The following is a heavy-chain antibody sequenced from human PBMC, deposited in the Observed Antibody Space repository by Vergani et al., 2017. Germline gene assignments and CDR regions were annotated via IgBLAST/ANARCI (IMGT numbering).Heavy chain of an antibody. D-gene: IGHD2-2*01. Sequence: EVQLLESGGGLVPPGGSLRLSCAASGFTFSSYAMSWVRQVPGQGLEWVSGISGSGGNTYYANSVKGRFTISRDNSKNTLYLQMNSLRADDTAVYYCAKGVYCSSTSCYEGRGYYYGMGVWGQGTTVTFSS. CDR2: ISGSGGNT. J-gene: IGHJ6*02. CDR3: AKGVYCSSTSCYEGRGYYYGMGV. V-gene: IGHV3-23*01. CDR1: GFTFSSYA.